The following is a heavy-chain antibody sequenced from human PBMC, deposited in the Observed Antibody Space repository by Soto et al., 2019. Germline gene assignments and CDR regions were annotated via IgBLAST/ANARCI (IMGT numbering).Heavy chain of an antibody. CDR2: IYYSGNT. V-gene: IGHV4-39*07. D-gene: IGHD1-26*01. CDR3: ARESPVGATNFGY. CDR1: GGSISSSSYY. Sequence: SETLSLTCTVSGGSISSSSYYWGWIRQPPGKGLEWIGSIYYSGNTYYTPSLKSRVTISVDTSKNQFSLKLSSVTAADTAVYYCARESPVGATNFGYWGQGTLVTVSS. J-gene: IGHJ4*02.